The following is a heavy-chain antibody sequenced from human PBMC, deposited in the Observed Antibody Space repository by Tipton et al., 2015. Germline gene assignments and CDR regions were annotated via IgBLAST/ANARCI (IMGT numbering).Heavy chain of an antibody. J-gene: IGHJ5*02. D-gene: IGHD3-16*01. Sequence: TLSLTCTVSGGSISSSTYYWGWIRQPPGKGLEWIGYIYYSGSTYYKPSLKSRVIISVDTSKNQFSLKLSSVTAADTAVYYCAREGSGYDDTGHYSRGWFDPWGQGTLVTVSS. CDR2: IYYSGST. CDR3: AREGSGYDDTGHYSRGWFDP. V-gene: IGHV4-31*03. CDR1: GGSISSSTYY.